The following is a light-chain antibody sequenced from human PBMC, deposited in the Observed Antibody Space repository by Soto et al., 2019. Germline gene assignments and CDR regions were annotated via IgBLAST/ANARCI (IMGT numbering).Light chain of an antibody. J-gene: IGKJ4*01. CDR2: GAS. Sequence: EIVMTQSPGTLSVSTGQGATLSCRASHSVDSNLAWYQQKPGQAPRLLIFGASTRPTGIPDRFSGSGSGTEFTLTISSLQSEDFEVYYCQQYDKWPLTFGGGTKV. CDR3: QQYDKWPLT. CDR1: HSVDSN. V-gene: IGKV3D-15*01.